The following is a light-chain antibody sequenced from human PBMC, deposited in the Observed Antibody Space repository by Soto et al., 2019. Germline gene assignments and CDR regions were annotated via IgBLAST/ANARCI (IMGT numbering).Light chain of an antibody. CDR2: GAS. CDR3: QQYNNWGLS. J-gene: IGKJ4*01. Sequence: VVTQSPATLSVFPGETATLSCRASQSVSSDLAWYQQRPGQAPRLLIYGASTRATGIPARFRGSGSGTEFRLTISSLQSEDSAVYYCQQYNNWGLSFGGGTKVDIK. CDR1: QSVSSD. V-gene: IGKV3-15*01.